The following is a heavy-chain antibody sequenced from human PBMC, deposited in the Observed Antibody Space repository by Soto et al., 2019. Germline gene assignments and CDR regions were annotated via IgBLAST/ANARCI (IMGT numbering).Heavy chain of an antibody. J-gene: IGHJ4*02. CDR1: GFNFSKHA. Sequence: EVQLLESGGDLVQPGGSLRLSCAASGFNFSKHAMGWVRQAPGKGLEWVSGISGSGGGAKYADSVKGRFTISRDYSRNTLYLQMSSLRVEDTAVYYCERDFRAGGLIVHDYWGQGTLVTVSS. CDR3: ERDFRAGGLIVHDY. V-gene: IGHV3-23*01. D-gene: IGHD6-13*01. CDR2: ISGSGGGA.